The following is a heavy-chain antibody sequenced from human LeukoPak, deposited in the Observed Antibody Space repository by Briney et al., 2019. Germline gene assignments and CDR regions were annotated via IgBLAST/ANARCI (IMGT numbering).Heavy chain of an antibody. CDR1: GYSISSGYY. Sequence: SETLSLTCTVSGYSISSGYYWGWIRQPPGKGLEWIGSIYHSRSTYYNPSLKSRVTISVDTSKNQFSLKLSSVTAADTAVYYCARRGITMVRGVTYYYYYYMDVWGKGTTVTVSS. J-gene: IGHJ6*03. CDR3: ARRGITMVRGVTYYYYYYMDV. CDR2: IYHSRST. V-gene: IGHV4-38-2*02. D-gene: IGHD3-10*01.